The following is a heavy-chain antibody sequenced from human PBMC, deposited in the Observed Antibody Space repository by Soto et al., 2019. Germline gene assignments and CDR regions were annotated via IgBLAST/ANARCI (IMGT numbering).Heavy chain of an antibody. V-gene: IGHV3-30-3*01. CDR2: ISYDGSNK. CDR3: ARADYYYDSSGYGG. CDR1: GFTFSSYA. D-gene: IGHD3-22*01. J-gene: IGHJ4*02. Sequence: GGSLRLSCAASGFTFSSYAMHWVRQAPGKGLEWVAVISYDGSNKYYADSVKGRFTISRDNSKNTLYLQMNSLRAEDTAVYYCARADYYYDSSGYGGWGQGTLVTVSS.